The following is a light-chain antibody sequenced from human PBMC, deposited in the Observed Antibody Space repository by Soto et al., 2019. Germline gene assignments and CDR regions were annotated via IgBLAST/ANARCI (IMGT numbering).Light chain of an antibody. CDR1: SGHSSYI. J-gene: IGLJ1*01. CDR3: ETWDSNTRV. Sequence: QLVLTQSSSASASLGSSVKLTCTRSSGHSSYIIAWHQQQPGKAPRYLMKLEGSGSYNKGSGVPDRFSGSSSGADRYLTISNLQFEDEADYYCETWDSNTRVFGTGTKVTVL. V-gene: IGLV4-60*02. CDR2: LEGSGSY.